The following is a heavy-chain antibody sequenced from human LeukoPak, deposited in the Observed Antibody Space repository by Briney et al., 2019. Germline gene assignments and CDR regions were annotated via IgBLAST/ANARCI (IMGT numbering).Heavy chain of an antibody. D-gene: IGHD3/OR15-3a*01. CDR3: AHTVERIGTGTHAFDI. V-gene: IGHV2-5*02. J-gene: IGHJ3*02. CDR1: GFSLSTSGVG. CDR2: IYWDDDK. Sequence: SGPTLVNPTQTLTLTCSFSGFSLSTSGVGVGWIRQPPGKALEWLAVIYWDDDKRYSTSLKSRLTITKDTSRNQVVLTMTNMDPVDTAPYYCAHTVERIGTGTHAFDIWGQGTMVTVSS.